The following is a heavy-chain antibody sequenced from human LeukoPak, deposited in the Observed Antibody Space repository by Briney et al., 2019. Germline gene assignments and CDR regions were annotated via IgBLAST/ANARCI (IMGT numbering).Heavy chain of an antibody. CDR3: ERARPSASWFEF. CDR2: IKSEGTIM. Sequence: GGSLRLSCAASGLTFSGYWLHWVRQAPGKGLVWVSRIKSEGTIMTYADSVKGRFTISIDNAKNTLDLQMNSLRDEDTAVYHCERARPSASWFEFWGQGALVTVSP. CDR1: GLTFSGYW. J-gene: IGHJ4*02. D-gene: IGHD1-26*01. V-gene: IGHV3-74*03.